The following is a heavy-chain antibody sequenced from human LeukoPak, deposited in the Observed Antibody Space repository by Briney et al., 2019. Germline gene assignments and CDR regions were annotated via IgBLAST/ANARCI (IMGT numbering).Heavy chain of an antibody. J-gene: IGHJ4*02. V-gene: IGHV5-10-1*01. CDR3: ARHSDGSGSYYNLPFDY. CDR1: GYSFTSYW. CDR2: IDPSDSYT. Sequence: GESLKISCKGSGYSFTSYWISWVRQMPGKGLEWMGRIDPSDSYTNYSPSFQGHVTISADKSISTAYLQWSSLKASDTAMYYCARHSDGSGSYYNLPFDYWGQGTLVTVSS. D-gene: IGHD3-10*01.